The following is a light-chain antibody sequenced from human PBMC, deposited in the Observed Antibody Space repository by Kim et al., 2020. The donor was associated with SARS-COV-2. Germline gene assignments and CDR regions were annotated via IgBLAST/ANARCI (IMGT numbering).Light chain of an antibody. Sequence: QLVLNQSPSASASLGASVKLTCTLSSGHSIYAIAWHQQQPEKGPRYLMRVNSDGSHSKGDGIPDRFSGSSSGAERYLTISSLQSEDEADYYCQTWGTGIRVFGGGTQLTVL. J-gene: IGLJ3*02. CDR1: SGHSIYA. CDR2: VNSDGSH. V-gene: IGLV4-69*01. CDR3: QTWGTGIRV.